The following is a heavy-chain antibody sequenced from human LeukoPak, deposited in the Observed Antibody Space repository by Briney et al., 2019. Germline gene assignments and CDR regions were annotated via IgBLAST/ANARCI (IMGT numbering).Heavy chain of an antibody. CDR1: GFIVSNNY. Sequence: GGSLRLSCAASGFIVSNNYMTWVRQAPGKGLEWVSAISGSGGSTYYADSVKGRFTISRDNSKNTLYLQMNSLRAEDTAVYYCAKIRITYYDILTGYLFDYWGQGTLVTVSS. CDR2: ISGSGGST. V-gene: IGHV3-23*01. D-gene: IGHD3-9*01. CDR3: AKIRITYYDILTGYLFDY. J-gene: IGHJ4*02.